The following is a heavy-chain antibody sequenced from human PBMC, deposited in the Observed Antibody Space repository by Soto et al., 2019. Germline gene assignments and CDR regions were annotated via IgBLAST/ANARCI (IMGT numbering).Heavy chain of an antibody. Sequence: PGGSLRLSCAASGFTFSSYTMSWVRQAPGQGLEWVSSISSSSSYIYYADSVKGRFTISRDNAKNSLYLQMNSLSDEDMAVYYCARDSASYSSSSGSYWYFDLWGRGTLVTVSS. D-gene: IGHD6-6*01. CDR2: ISSSSSYI. CDR1: GFTFSSYT. CDR3: ARDSASYSSSSGSYWYFDL. V-gene: IGHV3-21*01. J-gene: IGHJ2*01.